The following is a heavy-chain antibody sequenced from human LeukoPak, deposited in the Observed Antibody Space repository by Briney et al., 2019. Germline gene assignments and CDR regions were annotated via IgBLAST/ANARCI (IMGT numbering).Heavy chain of an antibody. Sequence: GASVKVSRKASGYTFTSYGISWVRQAPGQGLEWMGWISAYNGNTNYAQKLQGRVTMTTDTSTSTAYMELRSLRSGDTAVYYCARVVPAAVFDYWGQGTLVTVSS. CDR3: ARVVPAAVFDY. V-gene: IGHV1-18*04. D-gene: IGHD2-2*01. CDR1: GYTFTSYG. J-gene: IGHJ4*02. CDR2: ISAYNGNT.